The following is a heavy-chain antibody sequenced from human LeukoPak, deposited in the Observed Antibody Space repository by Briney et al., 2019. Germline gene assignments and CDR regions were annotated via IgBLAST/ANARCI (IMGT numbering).Heavy chain of an antibody. J-gene: IGHJ4*02. Sequence: GRSLRLSCAASGLTFSNYGMHWVCQAPGKGLEWVATISYEGSNKKYVDSVKGRFTISRDNSKNTLFLEMNSLRSEDTAVYYCAKDAYTSGWGYFAYWGQGTLVTVSS. CDR1: GLTFSNYG. D-gene: IGHD6-19*01. CDR3: AKDAYTSGWGYFAY. V-gene: IGHV3-30*18. CDR2: ISYEGSNK.